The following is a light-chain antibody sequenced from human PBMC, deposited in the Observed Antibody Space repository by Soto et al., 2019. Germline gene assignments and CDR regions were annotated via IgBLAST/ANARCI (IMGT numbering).Light chain of an antibody. V-gene: IGKV1-5*03. CDR3: QHYNSYSEA. CDR1: QTISSW. J-gene: IGKJ1*01. Sequence: DIQMTQPPSTLSGSVGDRVSITRRASQTISSWLAWYQQKPGKAPKLLIYKASTLKSGVPSRFSGSGSGTEFTLTISSLQPDDFATYYCQHYNSYSEAFGQGTKVDI. CDR2: KAS.